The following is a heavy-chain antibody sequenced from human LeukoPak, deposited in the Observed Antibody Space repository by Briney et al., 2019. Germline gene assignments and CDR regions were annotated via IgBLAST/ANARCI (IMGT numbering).Heavy chain of an antibody. CDR3: AKDGFGYSYGYGGGSGDFDL. D-gene: IGHD5-18*01. J-gene: IGHJ2*01. CDR2: ISGSGGST. CDR1: GFTFSSYA. Sequence: PGGSLRLSCAASGFTFSSYAMSWVRQAPGKGLEWVSAISGSGGSTYYADSVKGRFTISRDNSKNTLYLQMNSLRAEDTAVYYCAKDGFGYSYGYGGGSGDFDLWGCGTLVTVSS. V-gene: IGHV3-23*01.